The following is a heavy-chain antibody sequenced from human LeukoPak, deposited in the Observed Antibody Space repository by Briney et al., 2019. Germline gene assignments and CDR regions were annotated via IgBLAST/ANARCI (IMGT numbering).Heavy chain of an antibody. Sequence: GGTLRLSCAASGFTFSSHGMNWVRQAPGKGPEWVSSISSSSSYIYYADSVKGRFTISRDNAKNSLYLQMNSLRAEDTAVYYCARGRESRKKAFDIWGQGTMVTVSS. V-gene: IGHV3-21*01. CDR2: ISSSSSYI. D-gene: IGHD5-24*01. CDR1: GFTFSSHG. CDR3: ARGRESRKKAFDI. J-gene: IGHJ3*02.